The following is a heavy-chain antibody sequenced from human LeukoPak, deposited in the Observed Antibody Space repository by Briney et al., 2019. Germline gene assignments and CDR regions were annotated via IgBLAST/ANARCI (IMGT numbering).Heavy chain of an antibody. D-gene: IGHD3-10*01. V-gene: IGHV4-34*01. Sequence: PSETLSLTCAVYGGSFSGYYWSWIRQPPGKGLEWIGEINHSGSTNYNPSLKSRVTISVDTSKNQFSLKLSSVTAADTAVYYCARVSWYYGSGSYVDYWGQGILVTVSS. CDR3: ARVSWYYGSGSYVDY. CDR2: INHSGST. J-gene: IGHJ4*02. CDR1: GGSFSGYY.